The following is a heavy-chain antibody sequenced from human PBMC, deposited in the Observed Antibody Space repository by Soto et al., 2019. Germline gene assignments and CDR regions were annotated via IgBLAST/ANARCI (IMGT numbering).Heavy chain of an antibody. CDR2: IKSKTDGGTA. V-gene: IGHV3-15*01. CDR3: STDIGIYGLGI. Sequence: EVQLVESGGGFVQPGGSLRLSCVASRFSFTNAWMSWVRQAPGKGPEWVGRIKSKTDGGTADYAAPVKGRFTISRDDSQNTPYLHMDSLKTEDKALYQCSTDIGIYGLGIWGQGTTVTVSS. D-gene: IGHD1-26*01. J-gene: IGHJ6*02. CDR1: RFSFTNAW.